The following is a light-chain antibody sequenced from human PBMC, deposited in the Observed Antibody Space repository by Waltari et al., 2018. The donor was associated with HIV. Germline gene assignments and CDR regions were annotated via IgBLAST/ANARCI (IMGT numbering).Light chain of an antibody. J-gene: IGLJ3*02. CDR1: SSDVGGYTS. V-gene: IGLV2-11*01. Sequence: QSALTQPRSVSGSPGQSVTISCTGTSSDVGGYTSVSWYQQPPGKAPKVMSYAVSKRPSGVPDRFSGSKSGNTASLTISGLQAEDEADYYCCSYAGSYTWVFGGGTKMTVL. CDR2: AVS. CDR3: CSYAGSYTWV.